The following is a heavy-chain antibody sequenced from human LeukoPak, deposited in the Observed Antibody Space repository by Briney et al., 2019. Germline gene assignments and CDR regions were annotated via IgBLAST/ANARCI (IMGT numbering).Heavy chain of an antibody. CDR2: INHSGST. CDR1: GGSFSGYY. D-gene: IGHD1-26*01. Sequence: SETLSLTCAVYGGSFSGYYWSWIRQPPGKGLEWIGEINHSGSTNYNPSLKSRVTISVDTSKNQFSLKLSSVTAADTAVYYCARYSGSYLSAFDIWGQGTMVTVSS. V-gene: IGHV4-34*01. CDR3: ARYSGSYLSAFDI. J-gene: IGHJ3*02.